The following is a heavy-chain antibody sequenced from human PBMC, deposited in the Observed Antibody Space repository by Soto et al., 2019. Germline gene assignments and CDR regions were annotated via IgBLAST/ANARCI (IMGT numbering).Heavy chain of an antibody. CDR3: AKEQVATVNDAFDI. CDR1: GFTVRSYP. D-gene: IGHD5-12*01. CDR2: ISGDGGSI. V-gene: IGHV3-23*01. Sequence: HHGGSLRLSCAASGFTVRSYPMSWVRKAPGKGLEWVSAISGDGGSIYYADSMKGRFTISRDNSKNTLFLQMNSLRAEDTAVYYCAKEQVATVNDAFDIWGQGTMVTVSS. J-gene: IGHJ3*02.